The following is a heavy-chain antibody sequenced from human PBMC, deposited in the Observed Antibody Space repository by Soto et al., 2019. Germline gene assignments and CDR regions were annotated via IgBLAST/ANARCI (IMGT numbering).Heavy chain of an antibody. CDR3: AIGYSSSYLSRGDYYYYYGMDV. J-gene: IGHJ6*02. D-gene: IGHD6-13*01. V-gene: IGHV1-3*01. CDR2: INAGNGNT. Sequence: ASVKVSCKASGYTFTSYAMHWVRQAPGQRLEWMGWINAGNGNTKYSQKFQGRVPITRDTSASTAYMELGSLRSEDTAVYYCAIGYSSSYLSRGDYYYYYGMDVWGQGTTVTVSS. CDR1: GYTFTSYA.